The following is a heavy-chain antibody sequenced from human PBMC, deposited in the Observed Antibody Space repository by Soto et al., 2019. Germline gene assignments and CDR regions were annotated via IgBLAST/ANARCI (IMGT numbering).Heavy chain of an antibody. J-gene: IGHJ4*02. D-gene: IGHD6-13*01. CDR1: GFTFSNSG. V-gene: IGHV3-30*18. CDR3: EKGHGSSWPYFDY. CDR2: ISYDGSHK. Sequence: GGSLRLSCVVSGFTFSNSGMHWVRQAPGRGLEWVAAISYDGSHKYHADSVKGRFTISRDNSKNTLYLQMNSLRAEDTAVYSCEKGHGSSWPYFDYWGRGTLVTVSS.